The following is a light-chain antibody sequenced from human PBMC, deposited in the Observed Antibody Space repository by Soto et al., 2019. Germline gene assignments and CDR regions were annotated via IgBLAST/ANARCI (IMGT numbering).Light chain of an antibody. CDR2: GAS. J-gene: IGKJ2*01. Sequence: EIVMTQSPATLSVSPGERATLSCRASQSVSSNLAWYQQKPGQAPRLLIYGASTRATGIPARFSGSGSGPEFTLPISSLQSEDFAVYYCQQYNNWPYTFGQGTKLEIK. V-gene: IGKV3-15*01. CDR3: QQYNNWPYT. CDR1: QSVSSN.